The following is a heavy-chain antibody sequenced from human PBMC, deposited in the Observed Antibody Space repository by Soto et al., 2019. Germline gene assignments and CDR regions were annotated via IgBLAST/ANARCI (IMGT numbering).Heavy chain of an antibody. J-gene: IGHJ5*02. V-gene: IGHV1-18*01. CDR3: VRGSSYGSGTYYNLGFFGP. Sequence: GASVKVSCKASGYSFTRYYINWVRQAPGQGLEWMGWISAYNGNTHYEEKLQGRVTLTTDTSTSTAYMQMNSLRAEDTANYYCVRGSSYGSGTYYNLGFFGPWGQGTQVTVSS. D-gene: IGHD3-10*01. CDR1: GYSFTRYY. CDR2: ISAYNGNT.